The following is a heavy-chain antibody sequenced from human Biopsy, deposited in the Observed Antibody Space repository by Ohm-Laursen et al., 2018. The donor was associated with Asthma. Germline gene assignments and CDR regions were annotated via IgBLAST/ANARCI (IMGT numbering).Heavy chain of an antibody. V-gene: IGHV1-18*04. D-gene: IGHD5-24*01. CDR1: GYTFRSYG. Sequence: SVKVSCKVSGYTFRSYGVSWVRQAPGQGLEWMGWISPFTGDTHFGQKFQGRVTMTTDTPTDTAYMELRSLRSDDTAVYYCARHPYNFGGFDYWGQGSLVLVSS. J-gene: IGHJ4*02. CDR2: ISPFTGDT. CDR3: ARHPYNFGGFDY.